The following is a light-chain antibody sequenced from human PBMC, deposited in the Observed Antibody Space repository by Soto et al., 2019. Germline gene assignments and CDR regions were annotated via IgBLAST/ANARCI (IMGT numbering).Light chain of an antibody. V-gene: IGKV3-15*01. CDR2: GAS. Sequence: ELVLTQAPATLSVSTGERATLSSRASQNVLSNLAWYQQKPGQAPRLLMDGASTRPTVLPARFSGSGSGTQFTVTVSSLQSEDFAVYYCQQYNNWPITFGQGTRLEIK. CDR1: QNVLSN. CDR3: QQYNNWPIT. J-gene: IGKJ5*01.